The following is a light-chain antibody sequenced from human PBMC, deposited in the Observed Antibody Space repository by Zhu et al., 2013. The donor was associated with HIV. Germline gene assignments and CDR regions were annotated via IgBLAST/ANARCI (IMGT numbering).Light chain of an antibody. V-gene: IGKV1-9*01. Sequence: DIQLTQSPSFLSASVGDRVTITCRASQDIGKYLAWYQQRPGKAPNLLVYAASTTQSGVPSRFGGRGSGTEFTLTIDSLQPEDFATYYCQQSYSTALTFGGGTKVAVK. CDR3: QQSYSTALT. J-gene: IGKJ4*01. CDR2: AAS. CDR1: QDIGKY.